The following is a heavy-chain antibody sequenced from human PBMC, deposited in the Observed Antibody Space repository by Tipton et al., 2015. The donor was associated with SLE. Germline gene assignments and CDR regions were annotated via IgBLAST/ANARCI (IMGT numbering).Heavy chain of an antibody. V-gene: IGHV4-39*01. CDR1: GGSIGSSSYY. Sequence: LSCTVSGGSIGSSSYYWGWIRQPPGKGLEWVGSFYYSENTYYNPSLKSRVTISVDTSKNQFSLKLSSVTAADTAVYYCARLSAAYFYYMDVWGKGTTVTASS. D-gene: IGHD2-15*01. CDR3: ARLSAAYFYYMDV. CDR2: FYYSENT. J-gene: IGHJ6*03.